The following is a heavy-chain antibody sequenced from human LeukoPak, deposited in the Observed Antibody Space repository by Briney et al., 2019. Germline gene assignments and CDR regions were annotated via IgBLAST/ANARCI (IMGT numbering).Heavy chain of an antibody. D-gene: IGHD1-14*01. CDR3: ARDRNFNWFDP. V-gene: IGHV1-69*05. J-gene: IGHJ5*02. Sequence: ASVKVSCKASGGTLSSYAISWVRQAPGQGLEWMGGIIPIFGTANYAQKFQGRVTITTDESTSTAYMELSSLRSEDTAVYYCARDRNFNWFDPWGQGTLVSVSS. CDR1: GGTLSSYA. CDR2: IIPIFGTA.